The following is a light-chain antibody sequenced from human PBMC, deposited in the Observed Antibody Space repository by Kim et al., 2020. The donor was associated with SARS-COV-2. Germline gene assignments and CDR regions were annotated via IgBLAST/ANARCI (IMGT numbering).Light chain of an antibody. CDR2: NND. CDR3: GTWDDILLGVV. J-gene: IGLJ2*01. Sequence: QQLSISCSGSNSNLRTPFVSWYQQLPRTVPKLLIYNNDKRPSRFPSRFSGSKSGTSATLGITGLQTGDQADYYCGTWDDILLGVVFGGGTQLTVL. CDR1: NSNLRTPF. V-gene: IGLV1-51*01.